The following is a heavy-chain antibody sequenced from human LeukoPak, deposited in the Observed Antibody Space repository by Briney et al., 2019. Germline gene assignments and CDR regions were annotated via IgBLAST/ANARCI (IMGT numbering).Heavy chain of an antibody. Sequence: ASVTVSCKASGYTFTGYYMHWVRQAPGQGLEWMGWINPNSGGTNYAQKFQGRVTMTRDTSISTAYMERSRLRSDDTAVYYCARDKHIGSYTDDYWGQGTLVTVSS. V-gene: IGHV1-2*02. CDR1: GYTFTGYY. CDR2: INPNSGGT. J-gene: IGHJ4*02. CDR3: ARDKHIGSYTDDY. D-gene: IGHD1-26*01.